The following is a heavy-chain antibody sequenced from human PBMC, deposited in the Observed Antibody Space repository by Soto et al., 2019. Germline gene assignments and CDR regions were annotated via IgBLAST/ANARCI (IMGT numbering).Heavy chain of an antibody. J-gene: IGHJ3*02. Sequence: SVKVSCKASGFTFTNSAMQWVRQARGQRLEWIGWIVVGSGNTNYAQKFQERVTITRDMSTSTAYMELSSLRSEDTAVYYCAAVVVTDAFDIWGQGTMVTVSS. CDR1: GFTFTNSA. CDR2: IVVGSGNT. CDR3: AAVVVTDAFDI. V-gene: IGHV1-58*02. D-gene: IGHD2-15*01.